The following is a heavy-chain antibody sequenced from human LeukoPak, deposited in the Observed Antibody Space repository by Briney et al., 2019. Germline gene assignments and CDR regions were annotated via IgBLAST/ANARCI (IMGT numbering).Heavy chain of an antibody. CDR2: IIPIFGTA. CDR3: ARDLRSGLSELDY. Sequence: SVKVSCKASGGTFSSYAISWVRQAPGQGLEWMGGIIPIFGTANYAQKFQGRVTITTDESTSTAYMELSSLRSDDTAVYYCARDLRSGLSELDYWGQGTLVTVSS. CDR1: GGTFSSYA. V-gene: IGHV1-69*05. J-gene: IGHJ4*02. D-gene: IGHD1-14*01.